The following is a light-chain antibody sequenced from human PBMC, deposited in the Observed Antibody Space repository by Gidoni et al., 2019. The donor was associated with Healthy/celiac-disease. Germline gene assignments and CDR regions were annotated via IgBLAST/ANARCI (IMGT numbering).Light chain of an antibody. CDR2: GAS. CDR1: QSVSSSY. CDR3: QQYGSSPLT. J-gene: IGKJ4*01. Sequence: EIVLTQSPGTLSVSPGERATLSCRASQSVSSSYLAWYQQKPGQAPRLLIYGASSRATGIPDRFSGSGSGTDFTLTISRLEPADFAVYYCQQYGSSPLTFGGGTKVEIK. V-gene: IGKV3-20*01.